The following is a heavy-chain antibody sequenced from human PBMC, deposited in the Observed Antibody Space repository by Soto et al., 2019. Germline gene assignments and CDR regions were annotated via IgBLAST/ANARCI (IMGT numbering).Heavy chain of an antibody. CDR1: GFTLSGVD. CDR3: AKGGWYTSSSRSDC. D-gene: IGHD6-6*01. CDR2: MSYDGRNQ. J-gene: IGHJ4*02. Sequence: QVQLVESGGGVVQPGTSLRLSCSASGFTLSGVDMHWVRQAPGKGLEWVAVMSYDGRNQYYADSVKGRFTVSRDSSKSTLYQQMNSLRTEDAAVYYCAKGGWYTSSSRSDCWGQGTLVTVSS. V-gene: IGHV3-30*18.